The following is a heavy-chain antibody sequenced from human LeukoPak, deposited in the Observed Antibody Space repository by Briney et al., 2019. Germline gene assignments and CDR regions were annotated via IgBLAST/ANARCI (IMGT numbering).Heavy chain of an antibody. CDR3: ARPHDYGDPDAFDI. CDR1: GGSISSGGYY. CDR2: IYYSGST. Sequence: SETLSLTCTVSGGSISSGGYYWRWIRQRPGKGLEWIGCIYYSGSTYYNPSLKSRVTISVDTSKNQFSLKLSSVTAADAAVYYCARPHDYGDPDAFDIWGQGTMVTVSS. V-gene: IGHV4-31*03. J-gene: IGHJ3*02. D-gene: IGHD4-17*01.